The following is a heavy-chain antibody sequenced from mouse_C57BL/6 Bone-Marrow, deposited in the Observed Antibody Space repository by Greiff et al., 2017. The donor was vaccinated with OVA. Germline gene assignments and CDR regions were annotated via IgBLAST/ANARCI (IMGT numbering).Heavy chain of an antibody. CDR2: IYPGNSDT. D-gene: IGHD1-1*01. Sequence: EVQVVESGTVLARPGASVKMSCKTSGYTFTSYWMHWVKQRPGQGLEWIGAIYPGNSDTSYNQKFKGKAKLTAVTSASTAYMELSSLTNEDSAVYYCTRVYYYGSSPFAYWGQGTLVTVSA. J-gene: IGHJ3*01. CDR1: GYTFTSYW. CDR3: TRVYYYGSSPFAY. V-gene: IGHV1-5*01.